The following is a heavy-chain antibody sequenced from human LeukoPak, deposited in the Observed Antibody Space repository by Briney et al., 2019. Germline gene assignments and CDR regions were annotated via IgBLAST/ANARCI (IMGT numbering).Heavy chain of an antibody. CDR3: ARVRLADERAWAY. V-gene: IGHV1-2*02. D-gene: IGHD3-3*02. CDR2: ITPKSGDT. CDR1: GYTFSDFY. Sequence: ASVKVSCKASGYTFSDFYIHWVRQAPGQGLEYVGWITPKSGDTYSPQRFQGRVTMTRDASISTAYMELSSLRSDDTAVYSCARVRLADERAWAYWGQGTLVTVSS. J-gene: IGHJ4*02.